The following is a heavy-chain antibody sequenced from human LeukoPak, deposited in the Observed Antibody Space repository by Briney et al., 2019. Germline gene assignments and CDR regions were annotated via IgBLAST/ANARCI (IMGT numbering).Heavy chain of an antibody. CDR1: GASIVRDY. V-gene: IGHV4-59*08. CDR2: VYDTGSR. CDR3: AISLPRHYWYFDL. Sequence: SETLSLTCTVSGASIVRDYWSWVRQPPGTGLQWIGYVYDTGSRNYNPSLESRVSISMDTSKNQFSLRLTSVTAADTAVYYCAISLPRHYWYFDLWGRGTLVTVSS. J-gene: IGHJ2*01.